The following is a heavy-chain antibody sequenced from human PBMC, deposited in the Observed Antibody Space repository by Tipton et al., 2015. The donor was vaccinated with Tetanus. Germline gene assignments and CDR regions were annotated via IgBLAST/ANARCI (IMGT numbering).Heavy chain of an antibody. CDR2: INAGNGDT. CDR1: GYTFGSNA. D-gene: IGHD2-15*01. CDR3: ARVPGAGVGYCSGGNCHYFDY. Sequence: QSGAEVKKPGASVKVSCKASGYTFGSNAIHWVRQAPGQRLEWMGWINAGNGDTKYSQKLQGRVTITTDTSASTVYMEVSSLRSEDTAVYYCARVPGAGVGYCSGGNCHYFDYWGQGTLVTVSS. J-gene: IGHJ4*02. V-gene: IGHV1-3*01.